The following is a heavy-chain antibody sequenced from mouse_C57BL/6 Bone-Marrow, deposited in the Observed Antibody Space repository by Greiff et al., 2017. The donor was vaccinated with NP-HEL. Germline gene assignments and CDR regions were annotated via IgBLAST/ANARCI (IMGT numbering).Heavy chain of an antibody. D-gene: IGHD2-2*01. CDR2: INPSNGGP. Sequence: QVQLQQPGTELVKPGTSVKLSCKSSGYTFTSYWMHWVKQRPGQGLEWIGNINPSNGGPNYNEKFKSKATLTVDKSSSTAYMQLSSLTSDDSAVYYCAREGRWVRRGYWYFDVWDTGTTVTVSS. CDR3: AREGRWVRRGYWYFDV. J-gene: IGHJ1*03. V-gene: IGHV1-53*01. CDR1: GYTFTSYW.